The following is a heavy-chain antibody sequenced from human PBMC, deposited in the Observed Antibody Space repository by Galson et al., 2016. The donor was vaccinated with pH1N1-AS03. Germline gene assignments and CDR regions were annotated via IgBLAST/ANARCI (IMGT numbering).Heavy chain of an antibody. CDR1: GDSVISKNYY. Sequence: SETLSLTCSVSGDSVISKNYYWGWVRQPPGKGLEWIGSISFRGSSYYNPSLQSRVRISIDESNNQFSLDLNSVTAADTALYYCVMDTTTWMRFDYWGQGVLVIVSS. D-gene: IGHD1-1*01. V-gene: IGHV4-39*07. J-gene: IGHJ4*02. CDR3: VMDTTTWMRFDY. CDR2: ISFRGSS.